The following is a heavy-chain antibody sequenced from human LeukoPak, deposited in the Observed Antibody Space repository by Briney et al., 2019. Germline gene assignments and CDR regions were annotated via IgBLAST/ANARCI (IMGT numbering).Heavy chain of an antibody. J-gene: IGHJ4*02. D-gene: IGHD3-22*01. CDR2: IKSDGTTT. CDR3: ARGHYDSSGYPLDH. V-gene: IGHV3-74*01. CDR1: RFTFESYW. Sequence: GGSLRLSCAASRFTFESYWMHWVRRAPGKGLVWVSRIKSDGTTTSYADSVKGRFTISRDNAKNTLYLQMNSLRAEDTAVYYCARGHYDSSGYPLDHWGQGTLVTVSS.